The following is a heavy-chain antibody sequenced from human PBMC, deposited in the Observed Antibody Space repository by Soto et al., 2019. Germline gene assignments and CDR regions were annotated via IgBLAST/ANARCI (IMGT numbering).Heavy chain of an antibody. CDR1: GGSFSGYY. J-gene: IGHJ1*01. D-gene: IGHD6-6*01. CDR3: ARTSMYRPYFQH. V-gene: IGHV4-34*01. CDR2: INHSGST. Sequence: QVQLQQWGAGLLKPSETLSLTCAVYGGSFSGYYWSWIRQPPGKGLEWIGEINHSGSTNYNPCLKSRVTISVDTSKNQFSLKLSSVTVADTAVYYWARTSMYRPYFQHWGQGTLVTVSS.